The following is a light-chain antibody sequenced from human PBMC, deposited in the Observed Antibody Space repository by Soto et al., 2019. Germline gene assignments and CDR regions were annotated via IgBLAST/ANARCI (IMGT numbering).Light chain of an antibody. CDR2: DAS. V-gene: IGKV3-11*01. CDR3: QQRSYWPPRIT. Sequence: EIVLTQSPATLSLSPGERATLSCRASQSVSSYLAWYQQKPGQAPRLLIYDASNRATGIPARFSGSGSGTDFTLTISSLEPEDFAVYYCQQRSYWPPRITFGPVNKVVIK. CDR1: QSVSSY. J-gene: IGKJ3*01.